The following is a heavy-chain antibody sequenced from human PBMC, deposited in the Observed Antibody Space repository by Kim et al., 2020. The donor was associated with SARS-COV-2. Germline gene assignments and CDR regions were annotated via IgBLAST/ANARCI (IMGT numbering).Heavy chain of an antibody. J-gene: IGHJ5*02. V-gene: IGHV4-59*01. CDR1: GGSISSYY. CDR3: ARYYYGSGSYPGNWFDP. Sequence: SETLSLTCTVSGGSISSYYWSWIRQPPGKGLEWIGYIYYSGSTNYNPSLKSRVTISVDTSKNQFSLKLSSVTAADTAVYYCARYYYGSGSYPGNWFDPWGQGTLVTVSS. D-gene: IGHD3-10*01. CDR2: IYYSGST.